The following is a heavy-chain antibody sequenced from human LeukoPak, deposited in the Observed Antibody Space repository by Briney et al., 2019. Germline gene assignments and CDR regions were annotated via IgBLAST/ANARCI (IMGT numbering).Heavy chain of an antibody. D-gene: IGHD6-6*01. V-gene: IGHV3-20*04. CDR2: INWSGGST. CDR3: ARSYSSSSGTAWDY. CDR1: GFAFDEHG. J-gene: IGHJ4*02. Sequence: GGSLRLSCTASGFAFDEHGMSWVRQVPGKGLEWVSGINWSGGSTGYADPLRGRFTISRDNAKNSLYLQMNSLRAEDTAVYYCARSYSSSSGTAWDYWGQGTLVTVSS.